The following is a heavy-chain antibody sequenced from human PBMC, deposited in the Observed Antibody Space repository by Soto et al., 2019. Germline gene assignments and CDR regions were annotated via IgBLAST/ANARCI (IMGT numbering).Heavy chain of an antibody. Sequence: EVQLVESGGGLVQLGGSLRLSCATSGFTFSSCSMNWVGQAPGKGLEWLSYISSTSSTIYYEDSVKGRFTISRDNAKNSLYLQMNSLRDEDTAVYYCASWPDAADYWGQGTLVTVSS. V-gene: IGHV3-48*02. CDR2: ISSTSSTI. CDR1: GFTFSSCS. CDR3: ASWPDAADY. D-gene: IGHD6-25*01. J-gene: IGHJ4*02.